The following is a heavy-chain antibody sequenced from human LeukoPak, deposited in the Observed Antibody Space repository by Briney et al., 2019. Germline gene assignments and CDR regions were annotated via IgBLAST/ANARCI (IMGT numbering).Heavy chain of an antibody. V-gene: IGHV3-48*03. Sequence: PGGSLRLSCAASGFTFSTYEINWVRQAPGKGREGLSHISTSGSSIHYADSVKGRFTISRDNAKNSLYLQMNSLRVEDTAVYYCARDATTELGTVYMDVWGKGTTVTISS. J-gene: IGHJ6*03. CDR2: ISTSGSSI. CDR3: ARDATTELGTVYMDV. D-gene: IGHD4-17*01. CDR1: GFTFSTYE.